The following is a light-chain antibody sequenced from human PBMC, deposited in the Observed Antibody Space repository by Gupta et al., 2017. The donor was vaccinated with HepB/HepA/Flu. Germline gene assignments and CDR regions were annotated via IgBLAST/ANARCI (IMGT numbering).Light chain of an antibody. CDR2: LGS. CDR1: QSVLHSNGYNY. CDR3: WQALPIRT. J-gene: IGKJ1*01. Sequence: EIVMTQSPLSLPVTPGEPASISCRSSQSVLHSNGYNYLDWYLQKPGQSPQLLIYLGSKRASGGTDSFGGGGEGKDFTHKSSRGEDEDGGGYYGWQALPIRTFGQGTKVEIK. V-gene: IGKV2-28*01.